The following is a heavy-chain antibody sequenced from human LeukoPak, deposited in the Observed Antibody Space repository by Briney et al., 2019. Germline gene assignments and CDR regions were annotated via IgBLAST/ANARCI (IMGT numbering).Heavy chain of an antibody. V-gene: IGHV1-69*05. CDR2: IVPIFGTA. CDR1: GGTFSSYA. CDR3: AREAYNWNYFDY. D-gene: IGHD1-20*01. J-gene: IGHJ4*02. Sequence: SVKVSCKASGGTFSSYAISWVRQAPGQGLEWMGRIVPIFGTANYAQKFQGRVTITTDESTSTAYMELSSLRSEDTAVYYCAREAYNWNYFDYWGQGTLVTVSS.